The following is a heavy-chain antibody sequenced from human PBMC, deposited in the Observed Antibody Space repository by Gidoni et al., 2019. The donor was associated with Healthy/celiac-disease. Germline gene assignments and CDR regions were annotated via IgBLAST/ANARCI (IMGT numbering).Heavy chain of an antibody. V-gene: IGHV3-30*19. D-gene: IGHD2-15*01. CDR3: ARGVDCSGGSCYYGSANFDY. Sequence: QVQLVESGGGVVQPGRSLRLSCSASGFTFSSYGMHWVRQAPGKGLEWVAVISYDGSNKFYADSVKGRFTISRDNSKNTLYLQMNSLRAEDTAVYYCARGVDCSGGSCYYGSANFDYWGQGTLVTVSS. J-gene: IGHJ4*02. CDR2: ISYDGSNK. CDR1: GFTFSSYG.